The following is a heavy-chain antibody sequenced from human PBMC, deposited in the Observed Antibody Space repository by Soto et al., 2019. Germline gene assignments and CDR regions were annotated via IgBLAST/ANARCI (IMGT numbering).Heavy chain of an antibody. J-gene: IGHJ6*03. V-gene: IGHV5-51*01. CDR2: IYPGDSNT. D-gene: IGHD4-17*01. Sequence: GESLKIAYKASGYSVTSYWIAGVRQMPGKGLEWMGFIYPGDSNTRYSPSFQGQVTMSADKSISTAYLQWSSLKASDTATYYCARNPTTGTYYYMDVWGKGTTVTVS. CDR1: GYSVTSYW. CDR3: ARNPTTGTYYYMDV.